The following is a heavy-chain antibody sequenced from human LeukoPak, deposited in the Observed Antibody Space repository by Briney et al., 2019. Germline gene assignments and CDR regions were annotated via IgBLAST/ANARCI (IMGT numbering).Heavy chain of an antibody. Sequence: SETLSLTCAVSGGSISSSGYSWSWLRQPPGKGLEWIGYIYHSGRTYYNPSLKSRVTISVDRSKSQFSLNLSSVTAADTAVYYCARRVNIVVVTASAPSDAFDIWGQGTMVTVSS. CDR2: IYHSGRT. CDR3: ARRVNIVVVTASAPSDAFDI. J-gene: IGHJ3*02. V-gene: IGHV4-30-2*01. CDR1: GGSISSSGYS. D-gene: IGHD2-21*02.